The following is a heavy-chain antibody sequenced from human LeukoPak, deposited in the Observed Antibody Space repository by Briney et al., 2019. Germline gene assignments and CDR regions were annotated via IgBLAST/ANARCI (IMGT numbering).Heavy chain of an antibody. CDR1: GFPFTNAW. V-gene: IGHV3-15*01. CDR2: IKSKTDGGTA. Sequence: GGSLRLSCVVSGFPFTNAWMSWVRQAPGKGLEWVGRIKSKTDGGTADYAAPVRGRFTMWRDDARSALYLQMNSLQTEDTAVYYCTRDLMDVWGKGTTVTVSS. J-gene: IGHJ6*03. CDR3: TRDLMDV.